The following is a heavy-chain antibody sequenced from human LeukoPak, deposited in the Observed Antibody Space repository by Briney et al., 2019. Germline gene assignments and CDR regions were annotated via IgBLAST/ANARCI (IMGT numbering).Heavy chain of an antibody. V-gene: IGHV4-30-2*01. J-gene: IGHJ3*02. Sequence: KASETLSLTCAVSGGSISSGDYSWSWIRQPPGKGLEWIGYIYNSGSPYLNPSLKSRVTISIDRSKNQFSLKLSSVTAADTAVYYCARGVGFDAFDIWGQGTMVTVSS. CDR3: ARGVGFDAFDI. CDR1: GGSISSGDYS. D-gene: IGHD1-26*01. CDR2: IYNSGSP.